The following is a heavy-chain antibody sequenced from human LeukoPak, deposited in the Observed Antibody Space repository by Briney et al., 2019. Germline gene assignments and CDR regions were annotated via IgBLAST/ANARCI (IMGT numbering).Heavy chain of an antibody. V-gene: IGHV3-15*01. CDR1: GFTFSNAW. Sequence: GGPLRLSCAASGFTFSNAWMSWVRQAPGKGLEWVGRIKSKTDGGTTDYAAPVKGRFTISRDDSKNTLYLQMNSLKTEDTAVYYCTTGDYDILTGYLSFDYWGQGTLVTVSS. CDR3: TTGDYDILTGYLSFDY. CDR2: IKSKTDGGTT. J-gene: IGHJ4*02. D-gene: IGHD3-9*01.